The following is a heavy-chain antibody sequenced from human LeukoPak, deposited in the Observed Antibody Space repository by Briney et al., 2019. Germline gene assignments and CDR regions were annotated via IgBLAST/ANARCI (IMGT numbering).Heavy chain of an antibody. CDR3: ARDAGRYGSVPQRN. J-gene: IGHJ4*02. V-gene: IGHV1-69*05. D-gene: IGHD3-10*01. CDR2: IIPIFGTA. Sequence: ASVKVSCKASGGTFSGYAISWVRQAPGQGLEWMGGIIPIFGTANYAQNFQGRVTITTDESTSTAYMELSSLRSEDTAVYYCARDAGRYGSVPQRNWGQGTLVTVSS. CDR1: GGTFSGYA.